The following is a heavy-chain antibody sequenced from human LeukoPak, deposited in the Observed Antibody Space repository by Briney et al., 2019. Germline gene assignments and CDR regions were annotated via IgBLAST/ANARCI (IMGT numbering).Heavy chain of an antibody. CDR3: AGGAYGGNSFDY. CDR2: INGDGSDT. CDR1: GFPFSRYW. V-gene: IGHV3-74*01. J-gene: IGHJ4*02. D-gene: IGHD4-23*01. Sequence: GGSLRLSCAASGFPFSRYWMDWVRQAPGKGLVWVSRINGDGSDTSYADSVKGRFTISRDNAKNTLDLQMNSLRGEDTAVYYCAGGAYGGNSFDYWGQGTLVTVSS.